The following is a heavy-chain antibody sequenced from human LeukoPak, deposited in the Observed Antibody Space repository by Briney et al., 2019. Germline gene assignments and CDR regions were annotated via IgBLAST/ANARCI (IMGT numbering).Heavy chain of an antibody. CDR1: GGSISSSNW. D-gene: IGHD3-10*01. J-gene: IGHJ4*02. V-gene: IGHV4-4*02. CDR3: ASYYYGSGSYSYY. Sequence: SGTLSLTCAVSGGSISSSNWWSWVRQPPGKGLEWIGGIYHSGSTNYNPSLKSRVTISVDKSKNQFSLKLSSVTAADTAVYYCASYYYGSGSYSYYWGQGTLVTVSS. CDR2: IYHSGST.